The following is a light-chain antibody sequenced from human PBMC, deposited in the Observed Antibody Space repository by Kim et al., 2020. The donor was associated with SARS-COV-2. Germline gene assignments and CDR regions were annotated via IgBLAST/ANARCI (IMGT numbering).Light chain of an antibody. CDR3: QQYNNSPLIT. Sequence: SPGAIATLSCRASQSVSKHVAWSQQKPGQAPRLIMYAASTRATGIPARFSGSGSGTEFTLTITCLQSVDFAVYYCQQYNNSPLITFGQGTRLEL. CDR2: AAS. CDR1: QSVSKH. J-gene: IGKJ5*01. V-gene: IGKV3-15*01.